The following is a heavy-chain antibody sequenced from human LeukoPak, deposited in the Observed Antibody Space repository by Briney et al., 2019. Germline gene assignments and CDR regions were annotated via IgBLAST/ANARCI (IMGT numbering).Heavy chain of an antibody. V-gene: IGHV4-34*01. J-gene: IGHJ5*02. D-gene: IGHD1-1*01. CDR2: VNQNGGT. Sequence: SETLSLTCAVYGGSFSGYYWGWIRQPPGKGLEWIGEVNQNGGTNYNPSLKSRVTISVDTSKNQFSLSLSSVTAADTAFYYCARGNWNVRFDPWGQGTLVTVSS. CDR1: GGSFSGYY. CDR3: ARGNWNVRFDP.